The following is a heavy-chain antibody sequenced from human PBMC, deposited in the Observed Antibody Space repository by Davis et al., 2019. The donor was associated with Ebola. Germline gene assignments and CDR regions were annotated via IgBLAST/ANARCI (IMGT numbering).Heavy chain of an antibody. J-gene: IGHJ6*02. Sequence: ASVKVSCKASGYTFSRHAMNWVRQAPGQGLEWMGWINTNTGNPTYAQGFTGRFVFSLDTSVSTAYPQISSLKAEDTAVYYCARDKHYYGMDVWGQGTTVTVSS. CDR3: ARDKHYYGMDV. CDR2: INTNTGNP. V-gene: IGHV7-4-1*02. CDR1: GYTFSRHA.